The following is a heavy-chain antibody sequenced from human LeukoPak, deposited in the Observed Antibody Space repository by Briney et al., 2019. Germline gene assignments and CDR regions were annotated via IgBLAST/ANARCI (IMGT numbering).Heavy chain of an antibody. CDR2: ISSSGSTI. V-gene: IGHV3-11*04. CDR1: GFTFSDYY. D-gene: IGHD4-17*01. CDR3: ATRNYGDSYGAFDI. Sequence: GGSLRLSCAASGFTFSDYYMSWIRQAPGKGLEGVSYISSSGSTIYYADSVKGRFTISRDNAKNSLYLQMNSLRAEDTAVYYCATRNYGDSYGAFDIWGRGTMVTVSS. J-gene: IGHJ3*02.